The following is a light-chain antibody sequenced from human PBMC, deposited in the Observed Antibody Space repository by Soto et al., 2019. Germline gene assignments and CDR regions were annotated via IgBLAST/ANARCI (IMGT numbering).Light chain of an antibody. CDR1: QNININ. CDR2: GAS. V-gene: IGKV3D-15*01. CDR3: QQYKDWPPLT. J-gene: IGKJ4*01. Sequence: EIVMTQSPVILSVSPGERATLSCRASQNININLAWYQQRPGQAPRLLIYGASSRASGIPDRFSGSGSGTDFTLTINRLEPDDFAFYYCQQYKDWPPLTFGGGTRVDMK.